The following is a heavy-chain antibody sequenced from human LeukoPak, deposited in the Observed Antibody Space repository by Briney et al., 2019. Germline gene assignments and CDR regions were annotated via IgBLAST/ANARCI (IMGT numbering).Heavy chain of an antibody. CDR2: IYTSGST. V-gene: IGHV4-4*07. J-gene: IGHJ3*01. D-gene: IGHD1-26*01. CDR3: ARPFSGSYSDAFDL. CDR1: GGSISSYY. Sequence: RASETLSLTCTVSGGSISSYYWSWIRQPAGKGLEWIGRIYTSGSTNYNPSLKSRVTMSVDTSKNQFSLKLRSVTAADTAVYYCARPFSGSYSDAFDLWGQGTMVTVSS.